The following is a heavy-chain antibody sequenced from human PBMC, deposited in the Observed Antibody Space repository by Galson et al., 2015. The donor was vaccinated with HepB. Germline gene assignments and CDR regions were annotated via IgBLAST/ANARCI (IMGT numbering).Heavy chain of an antibody. J-gene: IGHJ4*02. Sequence: PALVKPTQTLTLTCTFSGFSLRISGMGVGWVRQPPGKALEWLAVSYWSDDKRYSPSLKSRLTITKGTSRNQVVHTMTNMDPVDTATYYCAHSLGLVGPFFDYWGQGILVTVS. D-gene: IGHD2-8*02. V-gene: IGHV2-5*01. CDR2: SYWSDDK. CDR3: AHSLGLVGPFFDY. CDR1: GFSLRISGMG.